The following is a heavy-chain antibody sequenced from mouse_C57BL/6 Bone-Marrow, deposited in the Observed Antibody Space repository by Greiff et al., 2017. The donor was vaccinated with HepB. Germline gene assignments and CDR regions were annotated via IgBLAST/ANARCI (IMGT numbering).Heavy chain of an antibody. CDR1: GYTFTSYW. V-gene: IGHV1-64*01. J-gene: IGHJ3*01. CDR2: IHPNSGST. CDR3: ARPNYYGSSWFAY. Sequence: QVQLQQPGAELVKPGASVKLSCKASGYTFTSYWMHWVKQRPGQGLEWIGMIHPNSGSTNYNEKFKSKATLTVDKSSSTAYMQLSSRTSEDSAVYYCARPNYYGSSWFAYWGQGTLVTVSA. D-gene: IGHD1-1*01.